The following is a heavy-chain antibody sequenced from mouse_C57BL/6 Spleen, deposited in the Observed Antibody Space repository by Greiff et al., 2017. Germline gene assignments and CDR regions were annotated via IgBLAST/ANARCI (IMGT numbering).Heavy chain of an antibody. CDR2: IHPNSGST. Sequence: VQLQQSGAELVKPGASVKLSCKASGYTFTSYWMHWVKQRPGQGLEWIGMIHPNSGSTNYNEKFKSKATLTVDKSSSTAYMQISSLTSEDSAVYYCARWSYGYAVAMDYWGQGTSVTVSS. D-gene: IGHD2-2*01. V-gene: IGHV1-64*01. CDR3: ARWSYGYAVAMDY. J-gene: IGHJ4*01. CDR1: GYTFTSYW.